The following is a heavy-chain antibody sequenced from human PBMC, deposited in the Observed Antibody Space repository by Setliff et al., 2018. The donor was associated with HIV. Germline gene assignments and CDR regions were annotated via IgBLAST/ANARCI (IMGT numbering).Heavy chain of an antibody. Sequence: SETLSLTCTVSGDSMSSDNYFWVWVRQPPGKGLEWMGNIFHSGNTYYSPSLKSRVTMSLDTSMNQFSLKLTSVTAADTALYYCARRPIKGYGPFDSWGPGTLVTVSS. CDR1: GDSMSSDNYF. D-gene: IGHD2-15*01. V-gene: IGHV4-39*01. CDR2: IFHSGNT. CDR3: ARRPIKGYGPFDS. J-gene: IGHJ4*02.